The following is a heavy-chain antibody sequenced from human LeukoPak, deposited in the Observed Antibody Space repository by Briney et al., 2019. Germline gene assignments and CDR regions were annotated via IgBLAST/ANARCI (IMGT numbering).Heavy chain of an antibody. CDR1: GFTFSRHS. CDR2: ISSSSSYI. V-gene: IGHV3-21*01. J-gene: IGHJ4*02. D-gene: IGHD1-26*01. CDR3: ARGMVGATIPGRANDY. Sequence: GRSLRLSCAASGFTFSRHSMHWVRQAPGKGLEWVSSISSSSSYIYYADSVKGRFTISRDNAKNSLYLQMNSLRAEDTAVYYCARGMVGATIPGRANDYWGQGTLVTVSS.